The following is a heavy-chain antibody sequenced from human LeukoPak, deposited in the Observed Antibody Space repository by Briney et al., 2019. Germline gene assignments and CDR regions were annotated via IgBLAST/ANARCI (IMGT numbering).Heavy chain of an antibody. Sequence: ASVKVSCKTSGYTFTDTGNYMHWVRQAPGQGPEWMGWMNPNSGGTNYAQNFQGRVTMTRDTSISTAYMELSRLTSEDTAVYYCARGLLRELLGLDYWGQGTLSPSPQ. J-gene: IGHJ4*02. CDR3: ARGLLRELLGLDY. D-gene: IGHD3-10*01. CDR2: MNPNSGGT. V-gene: IGHV1-2*02. CDR1: GYTFTDTGNY.